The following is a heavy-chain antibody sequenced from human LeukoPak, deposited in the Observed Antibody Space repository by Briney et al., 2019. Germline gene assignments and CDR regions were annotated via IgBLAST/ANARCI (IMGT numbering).Heavy chain of an antibody. D-gene: IGHD5-12*01. CDR3: VRDGRVSGYDLLDY. CDR1: GFTFSNYW. CDR2: INQDGSEE. V-gene: IGHV3-7*01. J-gene: IGHJ4*02. Sequence: GGSLRLSCAASGFTFSNYWMTWVRQAPGKGLEWVAHINQDGSEEHYMDSVKARFTISRDNAKNSLSLQMNSLRAEDTAVYYCVRDGRVSGYDLLDYWGQGTLVTVSS.